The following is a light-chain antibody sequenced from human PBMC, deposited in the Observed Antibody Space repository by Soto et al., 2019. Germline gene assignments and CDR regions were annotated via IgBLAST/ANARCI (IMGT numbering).Light chain of an antibody. CDR3: QHRMNWPLT. CDR2: DAS. Sequence: EIVFTQSPATLSLSPGERATRSCRASQTVSSYLLWYQQKPGQAPRLLIYDASNRASGTPARFSGSGSETDFTLTISSLEPEDFAVYYCQHRMNWPLTFGQGTRLEIK. CDR1: QTVSSY. V-gene: IGKV3-11*01. J-gene: IGKJ5*01.